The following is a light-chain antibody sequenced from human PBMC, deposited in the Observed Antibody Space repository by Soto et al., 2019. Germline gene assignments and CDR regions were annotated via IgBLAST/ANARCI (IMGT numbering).Light chain of an antibody. CDR1: SSDIGGYNY. V-gene: IGLV2-11*01. CDR3: SSYTSSSTLSYV. CDR2: DVI. J-gene: IGLJ1*01. Sequence: QSALTQPRSVSGSPGQSVTISCTGTSSDIGGYNYVSWYQQHPGKAPKLMIYDVIKRPSGVPDRFSGSKSGNTASLTIYGLQAEDEADYYCSSYTSSSTLSYVFGTGTKLTVL.